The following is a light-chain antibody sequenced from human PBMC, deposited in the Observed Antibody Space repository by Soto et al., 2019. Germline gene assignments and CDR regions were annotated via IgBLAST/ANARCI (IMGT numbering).Light chain of an antibody. J-gene: IGKJ4*01. CDR1: QTINRR. Sequence: DIQMTQSPSTLSASLGDRVTITCRASQTINRRLAWYQQKPGKAPKLLIYATSNLASGVPARFSGSGSGTEFSLTISSLQPDDFAIYYCQQYKSFSLTFGGGTRVEVK. V-gene: IGKV1-5*03. CDR2: ATS. CDR3: QQYKSFSLT.